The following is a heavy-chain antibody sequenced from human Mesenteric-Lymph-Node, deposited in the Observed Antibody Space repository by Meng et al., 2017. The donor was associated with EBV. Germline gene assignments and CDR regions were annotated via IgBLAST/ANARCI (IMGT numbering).Heavy chain of an antibody. Sequence: QGQREGSGPGLGEPSGTLYLTCAVAGHANSSDKGGSWVRQPRGKGLEWSGEIYHSGSTNYNPSLTSRVTILVDKSKNQFSLKLSSVTAADTAVYYCASRYCPTTSCRQDWGQGTLVTVSS. V-gene: IGHV4-4*02. J-gene: IGHJ4*02. CDR2: IYHSGST. D-gene: IGHD2-2*01. CDR3: ASRYCPTTSCRQD. CDR1: GHANSSDKG.